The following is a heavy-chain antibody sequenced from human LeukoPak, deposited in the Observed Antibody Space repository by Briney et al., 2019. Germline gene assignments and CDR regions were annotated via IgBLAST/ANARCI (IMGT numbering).Heavy chain of an antibody. CDR3: ARHSYDSSGYYSYYYYYMDV. CDR1: GYSFTSYW. J-gene: IGHJ6*03. D-gene: IGHD3-22*01. V-gene: IGHV5-51*01. Sequence: GESLKISCKGSGYSFTSYWIGGVRQMPGKGLEWMGIIYPGDSDTRYSPSFQGQVTISADKSISTAYLKWSSLKASDTAMYYCARHSYDSSGYYSYYYYYMDVWGKGTTVTVSS. CDR2: IYPGDSDT.